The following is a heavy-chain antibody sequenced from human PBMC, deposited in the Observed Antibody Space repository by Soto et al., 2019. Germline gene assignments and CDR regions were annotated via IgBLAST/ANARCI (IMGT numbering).Heavy chain of an antibody. CDR2: ISAYNGNT. J-gene: IGHJ4*02. V-gene: IGHV1-18*03. CDR1: GYTFTNFG. Sequence: QVQLVQSGAEVKKPGASVKVSCKASGYTFTNFGISWVRQAPGQGLEWMGWISAYNGNTNYPHKFQGRVTKTKDINTSTANIKVRSLRTNEMAVYYCERRGPPIDYWGQGTMVTVSS. CDR3: ERRGPPIDY. D-gene: IGHD3-10*01.